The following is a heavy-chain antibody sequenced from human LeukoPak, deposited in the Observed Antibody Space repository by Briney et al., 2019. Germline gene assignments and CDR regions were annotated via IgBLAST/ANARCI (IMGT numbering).Heavy chain of an antibody. D-gene: IGHD5-24*01. CDR1: GYSFTSYW. Sequence: GESLQISCKGSGYSFTSYWIGWVRQMPGKGLEWMGIIYPGDSDTRYSPSFQGQVTISADRSISTAYLQWSSLKASDTAMYYCARVVSWLQSYYFDYWGQGTLVTVSS. V-gene: IGHV5-51*01. CDR2: IYPGDSDT. J-gene: IGHJ4*02. CDR3: ARVVSWLQSYYFDY.